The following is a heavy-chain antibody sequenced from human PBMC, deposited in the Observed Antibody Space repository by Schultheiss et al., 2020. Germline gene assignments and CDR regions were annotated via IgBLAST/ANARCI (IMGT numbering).Heavy chain of an antibody. Sequence: AYVTVSCKASGYTFTSYDINWVRQATGQGLEWMGWMNPNSGNTGYAQKFQGRVTMTRNTSISTAYMELSSLRSEDTAVYYCARGRATGYSSGWYGFYWGQGTLVTVSS. CDR2: MNPNSGNT. CDR1: GYTFTSYD. CDR3: ARGRATGYSSGWYGFY. J-gene: IGHJ4*02. V-gene: IGHV1-8*01. D-gene: IGHD6-19*01.